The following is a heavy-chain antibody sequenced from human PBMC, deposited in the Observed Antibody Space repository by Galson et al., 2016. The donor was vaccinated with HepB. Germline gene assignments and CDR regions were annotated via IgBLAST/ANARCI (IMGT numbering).Heavy chain of an antibody. CDR3: ARSIDIVVVVAATPFPYYGMDV. CDR2: IIPIFGTA. Sequence: SVKVSCKASGGTFSSYAISWVRQAPGQGLEWMGGIIPIFGTANYAQKFQGRVTITADESTSTAYMELSSLRSEDTAGYYCARSIDIVVVVAATPFPYYGMDVWGQGTTVTVSS. CDR1: GGTFSSYA. D-gene: IGHD2-15*01. V-gene: IGHV1-69*13. J-gene: IGHJ6*01.